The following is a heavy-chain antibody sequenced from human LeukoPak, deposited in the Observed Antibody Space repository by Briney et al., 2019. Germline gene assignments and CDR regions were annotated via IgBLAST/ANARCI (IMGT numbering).Heavy chain of an antibody. J-gene: IGHJ5*02. CDR2: IYYSGST. V-gene: IGHV4-59*01. Sequence: PSETLSLTCTVSGGSISSYYWSWIRQPPGKGLEWIGYIYYSGSTNYNPSLKSRVTISVDTSKNQFSLKLSSVTAADTAVYYCARGSSEGSWFDPWGQGPRVTVSS. CDR1: GGSISSYY. CDR3: ARGSSEGSWFDP. D-gene: IGHD6-6*01.